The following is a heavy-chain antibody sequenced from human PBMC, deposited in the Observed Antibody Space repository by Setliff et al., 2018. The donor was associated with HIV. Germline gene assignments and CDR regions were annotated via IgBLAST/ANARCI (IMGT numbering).Heavy chain of an antibody. CDR1: GGAIRSYY. V-gene: IGHV4-59*08. CDR2: IYYSGST. CDR3: AQEYGSRSYYGYYYYYDYLDA. D-gene: IGHD3-10*01. Sequence: SETLSLTCTVSGGAIRSYYWSWIRQPPGKGLEWIGNIYYSGSTNYNPSLKSRGTISVDTSKTQFSLELTSVTAADTAVYYCAQEYGSRSYYGYYYYYDYLDAWGKGTTVTVSS. J-gene: IGHJ6*03.